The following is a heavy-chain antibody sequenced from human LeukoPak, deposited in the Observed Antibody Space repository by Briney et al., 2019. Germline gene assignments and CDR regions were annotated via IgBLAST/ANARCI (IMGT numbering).Heavy chain of an antibody. CDR1: GFTFSSYG. V-gene: IGHV3-53*01. J-gene: IGHJ4*02. CDR2: IYSANT. D-gene: IGHD4/OR15-4a*01. CDR3: ARRAGAYSHPYDY. Sequence: GGSLRLSCAASGFTFSSYGMHWVRQAPGKGLEWVSFIYSANTHYSNSVKGRFTISRDNSKNTLYLQMNSLTAEDTAVYYCARRAGAYSHPYDYWGQGTLVTVSS.